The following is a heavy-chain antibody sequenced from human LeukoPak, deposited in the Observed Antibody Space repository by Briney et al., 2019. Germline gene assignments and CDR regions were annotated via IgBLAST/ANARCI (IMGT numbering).Heavy chain of an antibody. J-gene: IGHJ6*03. CDR3: ERPTYYYGIGHYYYMAV. V-gene: IGHV1-69*05. CDR2: AITTFGRT. Sequence: AVKVSCKASGGTFSSCAISMVRHPPAQGLELVGGAITTFGRTKYSHKFQGKVTITTDESISTAYLDLRSLSSEDTDMYYCERPTYYYGIGHYYYMAVWAKGTT. D-gene: IGHD3-10*01. CDR1: GGTFSSCA.